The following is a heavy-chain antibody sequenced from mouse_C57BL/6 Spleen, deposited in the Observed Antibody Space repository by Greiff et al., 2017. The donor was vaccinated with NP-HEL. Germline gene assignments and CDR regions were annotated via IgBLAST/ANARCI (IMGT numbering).Heavy chain of an antibody. J-gene: IGHJ3*01. CDR1: GYTFTSYW. Sequence: QVQLQQPGAELVRPGTSVKLSCKASGYTFTSYWMHWVKQRPGQGLEWIGVIDPSDSYTNYNQKFKGKATLTVDTSSSTAYMQLSSLTSEDSAVYYCARDYSNRFAYWGQGTLVTVSA. V-gene: IGHV1-59*01. D-gene: IGHD2-5*01. CDR2: IDPSDSYT. CDR3: ARDYSNRFAY.